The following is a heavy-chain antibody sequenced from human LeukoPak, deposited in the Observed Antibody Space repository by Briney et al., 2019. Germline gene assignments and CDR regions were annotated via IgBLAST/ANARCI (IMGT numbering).Heavy chain of an antibody. CDR3: AIYQNYFETTPYYGIHC. J-gene: IGHJ4*02. CDR2: INPNSGAT. V-gene: IGHV1-2*02. D-gene: IGHD3-22*01. CDR1: GYSYSGYY. Sequence: ASVKVSCTASGYSYSGYYIHWLRQAPGQGLEWMGWINPNSGATNSAQKFHGTVTMTRDTSTSTAYMELTGLKSDDTGVYYCAIYQNYFETTPYYGIHCWGQETLVTVSS.